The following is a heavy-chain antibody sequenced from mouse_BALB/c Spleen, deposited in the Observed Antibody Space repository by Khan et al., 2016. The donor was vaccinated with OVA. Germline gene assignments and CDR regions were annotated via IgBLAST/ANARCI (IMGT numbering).Heavy chain of an antibody. J-gene: IGHJ3*01. CDR1: GYTLTNYG. CDR3: ASSNGNDWFAY. Sequence: QIQLVQSGPELKKPGETVKISCKASGYTLTNYGMNWVKQAPGKGLKWMGWINTYTGEPTYAEDFKGRIAFSLETSASTAYLQINNLKKEDTATYFCASSNGNDWFAYWGQGTLVTVSA. D-gene: IGHD2-1*01. V-gene: IGHV9-3-1*01. CDR2: INTYTGEP.